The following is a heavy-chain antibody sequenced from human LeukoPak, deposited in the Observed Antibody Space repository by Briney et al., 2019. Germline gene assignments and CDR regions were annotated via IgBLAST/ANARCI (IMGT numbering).Heavy chain of an antibody. CDR1: GFTFSSYS. V-gene: IGHV3-21*01. CDR3: AREGGTTVTTDYYYYYMDV. CDR2: IRSSSSYI. J-gene: IGHJ6*03. D-gene: IGHD4-17*01. Sequence: GGSLRLSCAASGFTFSSYSMNWVRQAPGKGLEWVSSIRSSSSYIYYADSVKGRFTISRDNAKNSLYLQMNSLRAEDTAVYYCAREGGTTVTTDYYYYYMDVWGKGTTVTVSS.